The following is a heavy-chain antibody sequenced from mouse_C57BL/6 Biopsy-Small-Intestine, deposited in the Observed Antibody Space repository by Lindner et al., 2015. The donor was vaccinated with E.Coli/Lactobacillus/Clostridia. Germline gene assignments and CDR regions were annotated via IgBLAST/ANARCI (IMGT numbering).Heavy chain of an antibody. J-gene: IGHJ4*01. CDR3: ARRGGTTVVATDYAMDY. CDR2: INPNNGGT. Sequence: VQLQESGPELVKPGASVKIPCKASGYTFTDYNMDWVKQSHGKSLEWIGDINPNNGGTIYNQKFKGKATLTVDKSSSTAYMELRSLTSEDTAVYYCARRGGTTVVATDYAMDYWGQGTSVTVSS. V-gene: IGHV1-18*01. CDR1: GYTFTDYN. D-gene: IGHD1-1*01.